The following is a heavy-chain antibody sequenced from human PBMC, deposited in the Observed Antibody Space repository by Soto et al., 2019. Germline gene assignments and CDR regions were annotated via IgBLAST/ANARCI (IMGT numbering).Heavy chain of an antibody. CDR3: ARADPDASVGF. Sequence: TSETLSLTCTVSGGSMSSHYWTWLRQPPGKGLEWIGYISYSGSSYYNPSLKSRATISADTSRNQFSLRLTSVIAADTAVYFCARADPDASVGFWGQGTLVTVSS. CDR1: GGSMSSHY. CDR2: ISYSGSS. D-gene: IGHD3-16*01. J-gene: IGHJ4*02. V-gene: IGHV4-59*11.